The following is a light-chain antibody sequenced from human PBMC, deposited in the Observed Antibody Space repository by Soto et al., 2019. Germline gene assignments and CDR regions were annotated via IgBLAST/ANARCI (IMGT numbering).Light chain of an antibody. V-gene: IGKV3-20*01. CDR2: GTF. J-gene: IGKJ5*01. CDR3: QHYGSSTSIT. Sequence: EIALTQSPGTLSLSPGERATLSCRASQSVGSRFLAWYQQKPGQAPRLLISGTFSRATGTPGRFSGSGSGTDFTLTISRLEPEDFAVFYCQHYGSSTSITFGQGTRLEIK. CDR1: QSVGSRF.